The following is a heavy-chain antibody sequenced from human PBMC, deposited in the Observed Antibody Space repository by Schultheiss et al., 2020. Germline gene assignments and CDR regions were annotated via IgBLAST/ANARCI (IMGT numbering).Heavy chain of an antibody. Sequence: SQTLSLTCTVSGGSISSYYWSWIRQPPGKGLEWIGYIYYSGSTNYNPSLKSRVTISVDTSKNQFSLKLSSVTAADTAVYYCARHIVVGPGTRDAFDLWGQGTKVTVSS. CDR3: ARHIVVGPGTRDAFDL. V-gene: IGHV4-59*08. D-gene: IGHD2-21*01. J-gene: IGHJ3*01. CDR2: IYYSGST. CDR1: GGSISSYY.